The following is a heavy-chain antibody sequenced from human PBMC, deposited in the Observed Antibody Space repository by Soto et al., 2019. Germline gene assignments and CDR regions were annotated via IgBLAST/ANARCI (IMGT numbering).Heavy chain of an antibody. J-gene: IGHJ4*02. CDR3: ARSEVTIFDY. Sequence: SETLSLTCTVSGGSISSGGYYWSWIRQHPGKGLECIGYIYYSGSTYYNPSLKSRVTISVDTSKNQFSLKLSSVTAADTAVYYCARSEVTIFDYWGQGTLVTVSX. CDR2: IYYSGST. V-gene: IGHV4-31*03. D-gene: IGHD2-21*02. CDR1: GGSISSGGYY.